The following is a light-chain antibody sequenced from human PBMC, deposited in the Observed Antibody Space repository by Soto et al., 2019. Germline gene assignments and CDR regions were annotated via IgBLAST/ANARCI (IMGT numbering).Light chain of an antibody. V-gene: IGKV3-20*01. CDR1: QTVTRSY. J-gene: IGKJ4*01. CDR3: QQFGSSGPLT. CDR2: GAS. Sequence: EIVLTQSPGTLSLSPGERATLSCRASQTVTRSYLAWYQQKPGQAPRLLIYGASSRATGIPDRFSASGSATDFSLTIRRLEPEDSAVYYCQQFGSSGPLTFGGGTKVDI.